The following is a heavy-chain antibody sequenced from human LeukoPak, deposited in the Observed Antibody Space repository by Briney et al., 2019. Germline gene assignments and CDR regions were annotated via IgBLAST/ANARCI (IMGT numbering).Heavy chain of an antibody. V-gene: IGHV3-23*01. CDR2: ISGSGGST. J-gene: IGHJ4*02. CDR1: GFTFSSYG. CDR3: AKDFYGGNSIDY. Sequence: GGSLRLSCAASGFTFSSYGMSWVRQAPGKGLEWVSAISGSGGSTYYADSVKGRFTISRDNSKNTLYLQMNSLRAEDTAVYYCAKDFYGGNSIDYWGQGTLVTVSS. D-gene: IGHD4-23*01.